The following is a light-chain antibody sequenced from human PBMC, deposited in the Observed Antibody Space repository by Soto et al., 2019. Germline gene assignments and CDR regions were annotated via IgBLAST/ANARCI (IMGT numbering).Light chain of an antibody. CDR1: QSVLYSSHNKNH. CDR3: QQYESTPPT. Sequence: DIVMTQSPDSLAVSLGERATINCKSSQSVLYSSHNKNHLAWYQQRPGQPPKLLIYWASTRESGVPDRFSGSGSGTDFTLTITSLQAEDVAVYYCQQYESTPPTFGQGTKLEIK. J-gene: IGKJ2*01. CDR2: WAS. V-gene: IGKV4-1*01.